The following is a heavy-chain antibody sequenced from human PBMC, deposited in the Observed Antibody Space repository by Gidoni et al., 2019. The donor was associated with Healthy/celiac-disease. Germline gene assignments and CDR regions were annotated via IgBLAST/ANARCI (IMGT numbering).Heavy chain of an antibody. V-gene: IGHV3-48*01. CDR1: GLPFSSYS. J-gene: IGHJ4*02. CDR3: ARQHGAGYALSRLSPIDY. D-gene: IGHD5-12*01. Sequence: EVQLVESGGGLVQPGGSLRLSCPVSGLPFSSYSMNWVRQAPGQGLELVSNSSSSSSARYYADAVTGRFSITRDNAKSSLYLQMNSLRAEDTAVYYCARQHGAGYALSRLSPIDYWGQGTLVTVSS. CDR2: SSSSSSAR.